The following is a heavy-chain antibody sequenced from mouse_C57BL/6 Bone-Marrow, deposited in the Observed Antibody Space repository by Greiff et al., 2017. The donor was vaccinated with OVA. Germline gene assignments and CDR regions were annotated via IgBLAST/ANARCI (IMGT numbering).Heavy chain of an antibody. V-gene: IGHV1-81*01. Sequence: SGAELARPGASVKLSCKASGYTFTSYGISWVKQRTGQGLEWIGEIYPRSGNTYYNEKFKGKATLTADKSSSTAYMELRSLTSEDSAVYFCARTYYGSSYWFAYWGQGTLVTVSA. CDR3: ARTYYGSSYWFAY. CDR2: IYPRSGNT. CDR1: GYTFTSYG. D-gene: IGHD1-1*01. J-gene: IGHJ3*01.